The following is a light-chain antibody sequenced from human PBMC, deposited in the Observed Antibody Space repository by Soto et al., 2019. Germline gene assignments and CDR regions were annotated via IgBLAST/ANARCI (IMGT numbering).Light chain of an antibody. CDR1: QATRTS. CDR3: LLDFRYFWA. CDR2: AAS. J-gene: IGKJ1*01. V-gene: IGKV1-6*01. Sequence: IQRTQPPSSLSASVGDRVTITCRTSQATRTSLGWYQQKPGKVPKLLIYAASTLQSGVPSRFSGSGSGTDFTLTISSLQPEDFATYYCLLDFRYFWAFGQGTKV.